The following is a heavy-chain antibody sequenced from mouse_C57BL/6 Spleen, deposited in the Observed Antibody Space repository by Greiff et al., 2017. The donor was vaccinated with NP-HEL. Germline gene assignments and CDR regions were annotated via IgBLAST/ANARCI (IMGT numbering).Heavy chain of an antibody. D-gene: IGHD4-1*01. Sequence: EVQLQQSGPELVKPGASVKISCKASGYTFTDYYMNWVKQSHGKSLEWIGDINPNNGGTSYNQKFKGKAALTVDKSSSTAYMELRSLTSEDSAVYYCARSWEPDYWGQGTTLTVSS. CDR3: ARSWEPDY. CDR2: INPNNGGT. J-gene: IGHJ2*01. V-gene: IGHV1-26*01. CDR1: GYTFTDYY.